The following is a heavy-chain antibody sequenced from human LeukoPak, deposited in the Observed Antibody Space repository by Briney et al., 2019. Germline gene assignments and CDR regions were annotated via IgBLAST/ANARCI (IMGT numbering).Heavy chain of an antibody. CDR3: ARDTYYYDSSGYYRVFDY. D-gene: IGHD3-22*01. J-gene: IGHJ4*02. Sequence: SETLSLTCAVSGGSISSSNWWSWVRQPPGKGLEWIGYIYYSGSTNYNPSLKSRVTISVDTSKNQFSLKLSSVTAADTAVYYCARDTYYYDSSGYYRVFDYWGQGTLVTVSS. CDR2: IYYSGST. CDR1: GGSISSSNW. V-gene: IGHV4-4*02.